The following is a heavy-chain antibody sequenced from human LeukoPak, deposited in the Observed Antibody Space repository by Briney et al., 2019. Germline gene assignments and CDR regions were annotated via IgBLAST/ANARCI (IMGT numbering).Heavy chain of an antibody. CDR1: GFTFSSYD. D-gene: IGHD1-14*01. CDR3: ARLIRNGGAFDI. V-gene: IGHV3-13*01. J-gene: IGHJ3*02. CDR2: IGTAGDT. Sequence: PGGSLRLSCAASGFTFSSYDMHWVRQATGKGLEWVSAIGTAGDTYYPGSVKGRFTISRENAKNSLYLQMNSLRAGDTAVYYCARLIRNGGAFDIWGQGTMVTVPS.